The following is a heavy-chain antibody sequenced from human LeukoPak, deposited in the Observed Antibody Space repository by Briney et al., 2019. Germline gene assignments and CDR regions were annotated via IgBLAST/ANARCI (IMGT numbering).Heavy chain of an antibody. V-gene: IGHV3-7*01. J-gene: IGHJ4*02. CDR3: ARDIEAAGLFIDY. CDR2: IKYGGAEK. Sequence: AGSLSLSCAASGFTFDDNAMQWVGPGPGKGMEGVANIKYGGAEKDHVDYVKGPFTTSRANGKDSLYLRMHSLRAADMSVYYCARDIEAAGLFIDYWGQGTLVTVSS. D-gene: IGHD6-13*01. CDR1: GFTFDDNA.